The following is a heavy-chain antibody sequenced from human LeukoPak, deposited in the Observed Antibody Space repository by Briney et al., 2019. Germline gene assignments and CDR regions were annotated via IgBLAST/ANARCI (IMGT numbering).Heavy chain of an antibody. Sequence: ASVKVSCKASGYNFIGYYVHWLRQIPGQGPVWLGWINPQSGGTNEAQRFPGRVTMTADASMNTAYLEVQSLTSDDTAFYYCAAAGSVGRTLWAFENSGQGTLVTVSS. V-gene: IGHV1-2*02. CDR3: AAAGSVGRTLWAFEN. J-gene: IGHJ4*02. D-gene: IGHD6-25*01. CDR1: GYNFIGYY. CDR2: INPQSGGT.